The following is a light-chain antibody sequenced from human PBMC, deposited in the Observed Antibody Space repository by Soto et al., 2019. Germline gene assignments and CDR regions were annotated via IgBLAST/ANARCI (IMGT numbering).Light chain of an antibody. CDR1: QTVLDSSNNKDY. Sequence: DILMTQSPDSLAVSLGERATINCESSQTVLDSSNNKDYLTWYQQKPGQPPKLLIYWASTREFGVPDRFSGSGSGTDFTLTISSLQAEDVAVYYCQQYYSTPRTVGHGTKVDIK. CDR2: WAS. V-gene: IGKV4-1*01. J-gene: IGKJ1*01. CDR3: QQYYSTPRT.